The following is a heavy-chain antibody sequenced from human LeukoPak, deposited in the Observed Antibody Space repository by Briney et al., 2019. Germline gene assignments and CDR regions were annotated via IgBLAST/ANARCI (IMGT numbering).Heavy chain of an antibody. J-gene: IGHJ3*02. CDR2: IWYDGSNK. V-gene: IGHV3-33*01. Sequence: PGRSLRLSCAASGFTFSSYGMHWIRQAPGKGLEWVAVIWYDGSNKYYADSVKGRFTTSRDNSKNTLYLQMNSLRAEDTAVYYCARSRTGYCSSTSCFDAFDIWGQGTMVTVSS. D-gene: IGHD2-2*01. CDR1: GFTFSSYG. CDR3: ARSRTGYCSSTSCFDAFDI.